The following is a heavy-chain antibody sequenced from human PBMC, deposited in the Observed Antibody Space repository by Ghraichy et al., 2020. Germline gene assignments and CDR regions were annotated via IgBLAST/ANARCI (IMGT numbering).Heavy chain of an antibody. D-gene: IGHD3-3*01. V-gene: IGHV3-11*04. J-gene: IGHJ1*01. Sequence: GGSLRLSCAASGFTFSDYYMSWIRQAPGKGLEWVSYISSSGSTIYYADSVKGRFTISRDNAKNSLYLQMNSLRAEDTAVYYCARDSLWSGWDEEYFQHWGQGTLVTVSS. CDR3: ARDSLWSGWDEEYFQH. CDR2: ISSSGSTI. CDR1: GFTFSDYY.